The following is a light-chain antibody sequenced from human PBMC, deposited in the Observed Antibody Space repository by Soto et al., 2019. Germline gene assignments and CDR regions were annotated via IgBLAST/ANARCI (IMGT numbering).Light chain of an antibody. J-gene: IGLJ1*01. CDR1: SSDVGGYNY. CDR2: DVS. Sequence: QSVLTPPASVSGSPGQSITISCTGTSSDVGGYNYVSWYQQHPGKAPKLMIYDVSNRPSGVSNRFSGSKSGNTASLTISGLQAEDEADYYCSSYTSSSTLEVFGTG. V-gene: IGLV2-14*01. CDR3: SSYTSSSTLEV.